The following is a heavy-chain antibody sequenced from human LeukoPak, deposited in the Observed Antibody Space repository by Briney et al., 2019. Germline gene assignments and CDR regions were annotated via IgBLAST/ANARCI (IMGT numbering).Heavy chain of an antibody. CDR1: GFTFSSYG. Sequence: GGSLRLSCAASGFTFSSYGMHWVRQAPGKGLEWVAFIRYDGSNKYYADSVKGRFTISRDNSKNTLYLQMNSLRAEDTAVYYCARRSTVDMVATKDYYYYMDVWGKGTTVTVSS. J-gene: IGHJ6*03. CDR3: ARRSTVDMVATKDYYYYMDV. D-gene: IGHD5-12*01. V-gene: IGHV3-30*02. CDR2: IRYDGSNK.